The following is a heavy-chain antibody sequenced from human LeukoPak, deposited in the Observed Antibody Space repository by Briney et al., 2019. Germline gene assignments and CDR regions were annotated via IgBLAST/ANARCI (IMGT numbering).Heavy chain of an antibody. CDR3: AREIGGALHYFDY. Sequence: PGGSLRLSCAASGFTVSSNYMSWVRQAPGKGLEWVSVLYNGGTTYYADSVTGRFTISRDNSKNTLYLQMNSLRAEDTAVYYCAREIGGALHYFDYWGQGALVTVFS. CDR1: GFTVSSNY. CDR2: LYNGGTT. V-gene: IGHV3-53*01. D-gene: IGHD1-26*01. J-gene: IGHJ4*02.